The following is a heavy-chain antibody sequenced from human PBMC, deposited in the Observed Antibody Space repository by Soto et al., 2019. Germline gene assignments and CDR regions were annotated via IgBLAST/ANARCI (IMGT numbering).Heavy chain of an antibody. CDR3: ATLTAPSDY. D-gene: IGHD2-21*02. Sequence: GGSLRLSWVASGFTFRNYFMNWIRQAPGKGPEWLSYISSDESTVFYADSVKGRFTTSRDNAKNSVYLQMNSLRAEDTAVYYCATLTAPSDYWGQGSLVTVSS. CDR1: GFTFRNYF. J-gene: IGHJ4*02. V-gene: IGHV3-11*01. CDR2: ISSDESTV.